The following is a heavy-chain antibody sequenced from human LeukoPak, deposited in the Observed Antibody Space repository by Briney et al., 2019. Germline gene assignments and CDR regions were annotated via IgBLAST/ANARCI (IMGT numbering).Heavy chain of an antibody. CDR2: ISAYNGNT. D-gene: IGHD3-22*01. V-gene: IGHV1-18*01. Sequence: ASVKVSCKPSGYTFTIYGISWVRQAPGQGLEWMGWISAYNGNTNYAQTLQGRVTMTTDTSTSTAYMELWSLRSDDTAVYYCARDPCLYYYDSSGYGLDYWGQGTLVTVSS. CDR3: ARDPCLYYYDSSGYGLDY. J-gene: IGHJ4*02. CDR1: GYTFTIYG.